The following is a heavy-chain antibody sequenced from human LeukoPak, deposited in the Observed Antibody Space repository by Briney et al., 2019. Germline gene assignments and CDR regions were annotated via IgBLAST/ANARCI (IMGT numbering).Heavy chain of an antibody. CDR3: ARVTIFGVVELDY. V-gene: IGHV1-2*02. CDR1: GYTFTSYG. D-gene: IGHD3-3*01. J-gene: IGHJ4*02. CDR2: INPNSGGT. Sequence: ASVKASCKASGYTFTSYGISWVRQAPGQGLEWMGWINPNSGGTNYAQKFQGRVTMTRDTSISTAYMELSRLRSDDTAVYYCARVTIFGVVELDYWGQGTLVTVSS.